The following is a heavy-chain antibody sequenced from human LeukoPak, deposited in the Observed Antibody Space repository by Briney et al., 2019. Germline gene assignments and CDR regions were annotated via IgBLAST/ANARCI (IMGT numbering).Heavy chain of an antibody. CDR2: ISYDGSNK. J-gene: IGHJ4*02. CDR3: AKGFQPDY. Sequence: GGSLRLSCAASGFTFSSYGMHWVRQAPGKGLEWVAVISYDGSNKYYADSVKGRFTISRDNSKNTLYLQMNSLRAEDTAVYYCAKGFQPDYWGQGTLVTVSS. V-gene: IGHV3-30*18. CDR1: GFTFSSYG.